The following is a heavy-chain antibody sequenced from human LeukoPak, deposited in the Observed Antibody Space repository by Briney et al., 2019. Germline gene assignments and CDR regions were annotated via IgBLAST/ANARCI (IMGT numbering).Heavy chain of an antibody. CDR3: ARAPIRYCSGGSCSYFDY. J-gene: IGHJ4*02. Sequence: TGGSLRLSCAASGFTFSSYWMHWVRQAPGKGLVWVSRINSDGSSTSYADSVKGRFTISRDNAKNTLYLQMNSLRAEDTAVYYCARAPIRYCSGGSCSYFDYWGQGTLVTVSS. CDR1: GFTFSSYW. D-gene: IGHD2-15*01. V-gene: IGHV3-74*01. CDR2: INSDGSST.